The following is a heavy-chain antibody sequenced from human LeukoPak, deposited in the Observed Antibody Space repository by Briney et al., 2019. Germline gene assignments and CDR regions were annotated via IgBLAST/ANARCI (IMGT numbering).Heavy chain of an antibody. Sequence: PSETLSLTCTVSGGSISSYYWSWIRQPPGKGLERIGYIYYSGSTNYNPSLKSRVTISVDTSKNQFSLKLSSVTAADTAVYYCASSPAGYRQTGLGFDPWGQGTLVTVSS. CDR3: ASSPAGYRQTGLGFDP. CDR1: GGSISSYY. J-gene: IGHJ5*02. CDR2: IYYSGST. D-gene: IGHD5-18*01. V-gene: IGHV4-59*01.